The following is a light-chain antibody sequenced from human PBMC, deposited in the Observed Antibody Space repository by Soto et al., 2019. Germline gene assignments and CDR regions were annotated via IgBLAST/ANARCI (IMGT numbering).Light chain of an antibody. V-gene: IGKV3-11*01. CDR3: QQRINWLT. J-gene: IGKJ4*01. Sequence: FTQSPSALSLSPGERDTLSCRASQSVSSYLAWYQQKPGQAPRLLIYAASNRATGIPARFSGSGSGTDFTLTISSLEPEDFAVYYCQQRINWLTFGGGTKVDIK. CDR2: AAS. CDR1: QSVSSY.